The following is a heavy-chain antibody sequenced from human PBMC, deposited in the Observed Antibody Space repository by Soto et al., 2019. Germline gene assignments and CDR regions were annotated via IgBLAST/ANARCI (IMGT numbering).Heavy chain of an antibody. V-gene: IGHV4-59*01. CDR2: IYYSGST. CDR3: ARVDWDYDFRSGYSARNDAFDI. CDR1: GGCISSYY. Sequence: SETLSLTCTVSGGCISSYYWSWIRQPPGKGLEWIGDIYYSGSTNYNPSLKSRVTISVDTSKNQFSLKRSSVTAADTAVYYCARVDWDYDFRSGYSARNDAFDIWGQGTMVTVSS. D-gene: IGHD3-3*01. J-gene: IGHJ3*02.